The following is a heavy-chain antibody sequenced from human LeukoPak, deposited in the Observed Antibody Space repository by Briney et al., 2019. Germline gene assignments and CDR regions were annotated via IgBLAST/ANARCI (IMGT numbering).Heavy chain of an antibody. CDR1: GYTFTSYG. D-gene: IGHD6-6*01. CDR2: ISAYNGNT. V-gene: IGHV1-18*01. Sequence: ASVKVSCKASGYTFTSYGISWVRQAPGQGLEWMGWISAYNGNTNYAQKFQGRVTMTRDTSISTAYMELSRLRSDDTAVYYCARVSYSSSRTFDPWGQGTLVTVSS. J-gene: IGHJ5*02. CDR3: ARVSYSSSRTFDP.